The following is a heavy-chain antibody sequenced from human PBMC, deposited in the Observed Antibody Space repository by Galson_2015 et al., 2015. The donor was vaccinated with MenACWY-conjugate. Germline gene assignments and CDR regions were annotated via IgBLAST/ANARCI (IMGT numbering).Heavy chain of an antibody. CDR3: AIVGATNAGQLGY. CDR2: INPSGGST. Sequence: QSGAEVKKPGESLRISCKASGYTFTSYYMHWVRQAPGQGLEWMGIINPSGGSTSYAQKFQGRVTMTRDTSTSTVYMELSSLRSEDTAVYYCAIVGATNAGQLGYWGQGTLVTVSS. J-gene: IGHJ4*02. CDR1: GYTFTSYY. D-gene: IGHD1-26*01. V-gene: IGHV1-46*01.